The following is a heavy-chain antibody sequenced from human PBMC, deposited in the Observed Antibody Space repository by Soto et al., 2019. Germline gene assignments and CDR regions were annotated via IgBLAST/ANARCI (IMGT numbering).Heavy chain of an antibody. V-gene: IGHV1-69*01. J-gene: IGHJ4*01. CDR2: IIPIFGTA. CDR1: GGTFSSYA. CDR3: ARSAGSYPDSYYFDY. D-gene: IGHD1-26*01. Sequence: QVQLVQSGAEVKKPGSSVKFSCKASGGTFSSYAISWVRQAPGQGLEWMGGIIPIFGTANYAQKFQGRVTITADESTSTAYMELSSLRSEDTAVYYCARSAGSYPDSYYFDYWGHGTLVTVSS.